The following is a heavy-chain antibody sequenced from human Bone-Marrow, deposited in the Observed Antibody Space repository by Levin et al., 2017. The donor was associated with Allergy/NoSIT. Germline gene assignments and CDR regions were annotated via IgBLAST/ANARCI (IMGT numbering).Heavy chain of an antibody. D-gene: IGHD6-6*01. J-gene: IGHJ6*02. V-gene: IGHV1-69*01. CDR2: IIPIFGTA. Sequence: KSGESLKISCKASGGTFSSYVINWVRQAPGQGLEWMGGIIPIFGTANYAQKFQGTVTITADESTSTAYMALNRLTSDDTAVYYCASSSPGHYYAMDLWGQGTTVTVSS. CDR3: ASSSPGHYYAMDL. CDR1: GGTFSSYV.